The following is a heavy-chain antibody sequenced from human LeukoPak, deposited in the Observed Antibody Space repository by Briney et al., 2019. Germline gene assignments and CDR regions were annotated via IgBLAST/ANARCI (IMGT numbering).Heavy chain of an antibody. CDR1: GFTFDDYA. J-gene: IGHJ4*02. CDR2: ISWNRGSI. Sequence: GGSLRLSCAASGFTFDDYAMHWVRQAPGKGLEWVSGISWNRGSIGYADSVKGRFTISRDNAKNSLYLQMNSLRAEDTAVYYCARVRLSGSYSFVYDYWGQGPLVTVSS. CDR3: ARVRLSGSYSFVYDY. V-gene: IGHV3-9*01. D-gene: IGHD1-26*01.